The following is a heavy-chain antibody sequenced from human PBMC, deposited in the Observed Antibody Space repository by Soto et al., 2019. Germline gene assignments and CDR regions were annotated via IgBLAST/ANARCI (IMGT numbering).Heavy chain of an antibody. CDR3: ARQGVELTTIWANWFDP. CDR2: IYYRGST. CDR1: GVSISSDY. Sequence: SETLSLTCTVSGVSISSDYWSWIRQPPGKGLEWIGYIYYRGSTNYNPSLKSRVSISVDRSKNQFSLKLSSVTAADTAVYFCARQGVELTTIWANWFDPWGQASLVTLSS. D-gene: IGHD4-4*01. V-gene: IGHV4-59*01. J-gene: IGHJ5*02.